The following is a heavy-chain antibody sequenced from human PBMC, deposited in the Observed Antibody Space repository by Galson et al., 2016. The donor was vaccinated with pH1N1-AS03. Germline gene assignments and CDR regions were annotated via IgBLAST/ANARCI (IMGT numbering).Heavy chain of an antibody. V-gene: IGHV3-23*01. J-gene: IGHJ4*02. CDR3: AKLRGGSYPEYYVDY. CDR1: GFTFSTYA. CDR2: LGGSGTST. Sequence: SLRLSCAASGFTFSTYAMGWVRQAPGKGLEWVSALGGSGTSTFYADSVKGRFTVSRDNSKNTLYLQLNSLRAEDTAVYSCAKLRGGSYPEYYVDYWGQGALVTVSS. D-gene: IGHD1-26*01.